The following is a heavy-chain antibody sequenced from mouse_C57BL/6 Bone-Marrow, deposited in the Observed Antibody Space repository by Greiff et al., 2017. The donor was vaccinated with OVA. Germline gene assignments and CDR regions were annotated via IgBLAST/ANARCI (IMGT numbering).Heavy chain of an antibody. CDR3: ARGKLRRDYYAMDY. CDR1: GYTFTSYW. Sequence: QVQLQQPGAELVKPGASVKLSCKASGYTFTSYWMHWVKPRPGQGLEWIGMIHPNSGSTNYNEKFKSKATLTVDKSSSTAYMQLSSLTSEDSAVYDCARGKLRRDYYAMDYWGQGTSVTVSS. D-gene: IGHD3-2*02. CDR2: IHPNSGST. V-gene: IGHV1-64*01. J-gene: IGHJ4*01.